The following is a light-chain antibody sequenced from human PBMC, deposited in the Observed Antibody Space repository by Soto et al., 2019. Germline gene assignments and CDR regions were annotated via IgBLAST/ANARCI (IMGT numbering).Light chain of an antibody. CDR1: SSDVGSYNL. CDR3: CSYAVSSTLRNWV. Sequence: QSALTQPASVSGSPGQSITISCTGTSSDVGSYNLVSWYQQHPGKAPKLMIYEGSKRPSGVSNRGSGSKSGNTASLTISGLQAEGEADYYCCSYAVSSTLRNWVFGGGTKVTVL. CDR2: EGS. V-gene: IGLV2-23*01. J-gene: IGLJ3*02.